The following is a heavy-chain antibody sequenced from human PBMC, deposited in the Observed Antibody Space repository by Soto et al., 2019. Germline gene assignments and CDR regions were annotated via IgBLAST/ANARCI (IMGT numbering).Heavy chain of an antibody. J-gene: IGHJ4*02. D-gene: IGHD2-15*01. V-gene: IGHV1-3*01. CDR2: INAGNGNK. Sequence: QVQLVQSGAEVKKPGASVKVSCKASGYTLTSYAMHWVRQAPGQRLEWMGWINAGNGNKKYSQKFQGRVTITRDTSASTAYMELRSLRSEDTAVYYCARDLGGWPDYWGQGTLVTVSS. CDR1: GYTLTSYA. CDR3: ARDLGGWPDY.